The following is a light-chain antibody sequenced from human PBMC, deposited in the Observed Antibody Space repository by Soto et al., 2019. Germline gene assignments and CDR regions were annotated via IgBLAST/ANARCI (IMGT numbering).Light chain of an antibody. V-gene: IGKV3-15*01. CDR3: QQYNNWWT. J-gene: IGKJ1*01. CDR2: GAS. CDR1: QSFNSIY. Sequence: EIVLTQSPGTLSLSPGERATLSCRASQSFNSIYLAWYQQKPGQAPRLLIYGASTRATGIPARFSASGSGTEFTLTINSLQSEDFAVYYCQQYNNWWTFGQGTKVDIK.